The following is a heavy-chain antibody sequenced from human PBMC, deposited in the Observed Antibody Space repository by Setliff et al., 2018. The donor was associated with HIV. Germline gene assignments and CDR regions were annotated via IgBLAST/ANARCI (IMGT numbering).Heavy chain of an antibody. Sequence: LSLTCVVSGYSISSGYYWGWIRQPPRKGLEWIGSIYHSGSTYYNPSLKSRVTISVDTSKNQFSLKLSSVTAADTAVYYCARQGIVYYDSPGDAFDIWGQGTMVTVSS. CDR3: ARQGIVYYDSPGDAFDI. V-gene: IGHV4-38-2*01. CDR2: IYHSGST. D-gene: IGHD3-22*01. CDR1: GYSISSGYY. J-gene: IGHJ3*02.